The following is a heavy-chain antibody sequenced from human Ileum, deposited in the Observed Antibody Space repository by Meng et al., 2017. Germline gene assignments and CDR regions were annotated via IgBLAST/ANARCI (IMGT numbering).Heavy chain of an antibody. J-gene: IGHJ5*01. V-gene: IGHV4-4*02. CDR3: ARVVGGPASMSGWFDP. Sequence: QVELEEAGPGCVKPSGPLPLPVPVSGGFSSSSNWWTWVRQAPGKGLEWIGEIYHSGSPNYNPSLKSRVTISVDKSQNQFSLKLNSVTAADTAVYYCARVVGGPASMSGWFDPWGQGTLVTVSS. CDR2: IYHSGSP. D-gene: IGHD2-2*01. CDR1: GGFSSSSNW.